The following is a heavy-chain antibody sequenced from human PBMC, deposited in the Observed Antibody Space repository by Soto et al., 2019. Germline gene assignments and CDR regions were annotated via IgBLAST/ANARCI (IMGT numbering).Heavy chain of an antibody. J-gene: IGHJ6*02. D-gene: IGHD2-8*01. CDR3: ARVRYCTNGVCYNYGMDV. Sequence: QVQLVQSGAEVKKPGASVKVSCKASGGTFSSYAISWVRQAPGQGLEWMGGIIPIFGTANYAQKFQGRVTITADESTSTAYMELSSLRSKDTAVYYCARVRYCTNGVCYNYGMDVWGQGTTVTVSS. V-gene: IGHV1-69*12. CDR2: IIPIFGTA. CDR1: GGTFSSYA.